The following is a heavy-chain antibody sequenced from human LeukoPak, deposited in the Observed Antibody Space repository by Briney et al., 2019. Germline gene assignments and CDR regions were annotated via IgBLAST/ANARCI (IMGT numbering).Heavy chain of an antibody. D-gene: IGHD3-9*01. CDR3: ARDNELRYFDWLWDYYYYGMDV. CDR1: GFTFSSYG. Sequence: PGGSLRLSCAASGFTFSSYGMHWVRQAPGKGLEWVALIWYDGSNKYYADSVKGRFTISRDNSKNTLYLQMNSLRAEDTAVYYCARDNELRYFDWLWDYYYYGMDVWGQGTTVTVSS. CDR2: IWYDGSNK. J-gene: IGHJ6*02. V-gene: IGHV3-33*01.